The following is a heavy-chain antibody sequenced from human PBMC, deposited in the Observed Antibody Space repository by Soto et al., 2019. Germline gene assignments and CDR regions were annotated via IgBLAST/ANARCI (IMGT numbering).Heavy chain of an antibody. V-gene: IGHV3-74*01. CDR1: GFTFSSYW. D-gene: IGHD6-19*01. J-gene: IGHJ4*02. CDR3: ARETGYSSGWRQDY. Sequence: GGSLRLSCAASGFTFSSYWMHWVRQAPGKGLVWVSRINSDGSSISYADSVKGRFTISRDNAKNTLYLQMNSLRVEDTAVYYCARETGYSSGWRQDYWGQGTLVTVSA. CDR2: INSDGSSI.